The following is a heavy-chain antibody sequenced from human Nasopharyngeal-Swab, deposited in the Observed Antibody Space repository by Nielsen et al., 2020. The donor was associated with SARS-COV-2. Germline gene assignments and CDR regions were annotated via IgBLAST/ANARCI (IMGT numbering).Heavy chain of an antibody. J-gene: IGHJ6*02. Sequence: WIRQPPGKGLEWIGRIYTSGSTNYNPSPKSRVTISVDTSKNQFSLKLSSVTAADTAVYYCARINWNYYYYYGMDVWGQGTTVTVSS. CDR2: IYTSGST. V-gene: IGHV4-61*02. D-gene: IGHD1-20*01. CDR3: ARINWNYYYYYGMDV.